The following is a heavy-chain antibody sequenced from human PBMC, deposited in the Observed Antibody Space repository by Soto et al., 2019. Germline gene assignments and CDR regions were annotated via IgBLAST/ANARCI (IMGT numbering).Heavy chain of an antibody. CDR3: ATAYCGGDCYVYYYGMDV. V-gene: IGHV5-51*01. Sequence: GESLKISCRGAGYSFTNYWIGWVRQKPGKGLEWMGIIYPIDSDTRYSPSFQGQVTISADKSISTAYLQWSSLKASDTAIYYCATAYCGGDCYVYYYGMDVWGQGTTVTVSS. CDR1: GYSFTNYW. J-gene: IGHJ6*02. CDR2: IYPIDSDT. D-gene: IGHD2-21*02.